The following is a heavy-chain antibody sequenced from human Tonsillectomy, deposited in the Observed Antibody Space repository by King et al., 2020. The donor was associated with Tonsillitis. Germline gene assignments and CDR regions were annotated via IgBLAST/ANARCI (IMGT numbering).Heavy chain of an antibody. CDR1: GFTFDDYA. Sequence: VQLVESGGGLVQPGRSLRLSCAASGFTFDDYAMHWVRQAPGKGLEWVSGLSWNSGSIGYADSVKGRFTISRDNAKNSLYLQMNSLRPADTALYYCAKELTAAANTGNYYGLELWGQGTTVTVSS. D-gene: IGHD6-13*01. CDR2: LSWNSGSI. CDR3: AKELTAAANTGNYYGLEL. V-gene: IGHV3-9*01. J-gene: IGHJ6*01.